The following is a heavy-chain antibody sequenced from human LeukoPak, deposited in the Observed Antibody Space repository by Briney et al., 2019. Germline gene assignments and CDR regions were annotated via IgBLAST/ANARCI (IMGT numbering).Heavy chain of an antibody. Sequence: PGGSLRLSCAASGFTFSSYGMHWVRQVPGKGLEWVAVISYDGSNKYYADSVKGRFTISRDNSKNTLYLQMNSLRAEDTAVYYCAKGPTGFDYWGQGTLVTVSS. D-gene: IGHD1-1*01. J-gene: IGHJ4*02. CDR1: GFTFSSYG. CDR2: ISYDGSNK. V-gene: IGHV3-30*18. CDR3: AKGPTGFDY.